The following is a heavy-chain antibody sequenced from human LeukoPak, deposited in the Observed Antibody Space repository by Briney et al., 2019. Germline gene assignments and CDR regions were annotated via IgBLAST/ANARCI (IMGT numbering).Heavy chain of an antibody. J-gene: IGHJ4*02. CDR1: GFPFSIYE. CDR2: ISGSGGST. Sequence: GGSLRLSCAVSGFPFSIYEMNWVRQAPGKGLEWVSAISGSGGSTYYADSVKGRFTISRDNSKNTLYLQMNSLRAEDTAVYYCAKDGSPRSFDYWGQGTLVTVSS. CDR3: AKDGSPRSFDY. V-gene: IGHV3-23*01.